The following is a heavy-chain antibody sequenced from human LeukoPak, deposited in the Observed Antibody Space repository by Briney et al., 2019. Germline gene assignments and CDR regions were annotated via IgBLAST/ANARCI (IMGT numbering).Heavy chain of an antibody. CDR2: ISDTGGTI. CDR3: AKRGVVIRVILVGFHKQAYYFDS. J-gene: IGHJ4*03. D-gene: IGHD3-22*01. CDR1: GFTFSNSA. Sequence: GGSLRLSCAASGFTFSNSAMSWVRQAPGKGLQWVAGISDTGGTITYADSVSGRFTISRDNAKNTLYLQMNSLRAEDTAVYFCAKRGVVIRVILVGFHKQAYYFDSWGHGALVTVSS. V-gene: IGHV3-23*01.